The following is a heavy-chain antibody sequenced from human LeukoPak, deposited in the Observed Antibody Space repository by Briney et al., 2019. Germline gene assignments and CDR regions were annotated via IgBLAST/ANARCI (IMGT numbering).Heavy chain of an antibody. CDR1: GGSISSGGYY. V-gene: IGHV4-31*03. Sequence: PSQTLSLTCTVSGGSISSGGYYWSWIRQHPGEGLEWIGNIYYSGSTYYNPSLKSRLTISVDTSKNQFSLKLSSVTAADTAVYYCARDRITMVRARSFYGMDVWGQGTTVTVSS. CDR3: ARDRITMVRARSFYGMDV. CDR2: IYYSGST. J-gene: IGHJ6*02. D-gene: IGHD3-10*01.